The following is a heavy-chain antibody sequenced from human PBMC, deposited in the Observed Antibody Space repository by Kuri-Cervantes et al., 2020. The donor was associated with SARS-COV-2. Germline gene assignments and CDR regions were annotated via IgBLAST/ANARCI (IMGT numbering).Heavy chain of an antibody. CDR1: GFTFSSYS. CDR2: ISSSSNYI. J-gene: IGHJ4*02. CDR3: TLAVAAAV. Sequence: GESLKISCAASGFTFSSYSMNWVRQAPGKGLEWVSFISSSSNYIYYADSLKGRFTISRDNAKNSLYLQMNSLRAEDTAVYYCTLAVAAAVWGQGTLVTVSS. D-gene: IGHD6-19*01. V-gene: IGHV3-21*01.